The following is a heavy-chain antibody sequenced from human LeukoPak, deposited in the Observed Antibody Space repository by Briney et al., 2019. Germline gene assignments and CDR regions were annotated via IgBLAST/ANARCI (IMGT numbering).Heavy chain of an antibody. CDR2: ISYDGSNK. CDR3: ARERNWNYGPNWFDP. Sequence: SLRLSCAASGFTFSSYAMHWVRQAPGKGLEWVAVISYDGSNKYYADSVKGRFTISRDNSKNTLYLQMNSLRAGDTAVYYCARERNWNYGPNWFDPWGQGTLVTVSS. V-gene: IGHV3-30-3*01. CDR1: GFTFSSYA. D-gene: IGHD1-7*01. J-gene: IGHJ5*02.